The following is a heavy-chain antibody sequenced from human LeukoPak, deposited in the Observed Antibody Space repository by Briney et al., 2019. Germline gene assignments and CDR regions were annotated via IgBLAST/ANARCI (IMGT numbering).Heavy chain of an antibody. Sequence: SETLSLTCTVSGGSISSSNHYWGWIRQPPGKGLEWIGSIYYSGSTYYKSSLRSRVTISADTSKIQFSLKLSSVAAADTAVYYCARHRFALVIRGPLDYWGQGTLVTVSS. CDR1: GGSISSSNHY. D-gene: IGHD3-22*01. V-gene: IGHV4-39*01. J-gene: IGHJ4*02. CDR3: ARHRFALVIRGPLDY. CDR2: IYYSGST.